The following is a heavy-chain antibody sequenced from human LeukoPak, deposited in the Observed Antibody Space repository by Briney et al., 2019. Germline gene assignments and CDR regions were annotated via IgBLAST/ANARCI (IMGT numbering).Heavy chain of an antibody. J-gene: IGHJ5*02. V-gene: IGHV1-8*01. CDR1: GYTFTIYD. D-gene: IGHD6-13*01. Sequence: GASVKVSCKASGYTFTIYDINWVRQATGQGLEWMGWLSHNSGNTGYAQKFQGRVTITRNTSIRTAYMELSSLRSEDTDVYYCARHIAAAGNNWFDPWGQGTLVTVSS. CDR3: ARHIAAAGNNWFDP. CDR2: LSHNSGNT.